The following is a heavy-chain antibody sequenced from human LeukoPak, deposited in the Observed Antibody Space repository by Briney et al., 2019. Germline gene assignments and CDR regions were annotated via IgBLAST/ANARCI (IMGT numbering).Heavy chain of an antibody. J-gene: IGHJ6*03. D-gene: IGHD3-3*01. CDR3: ARDALLGLGNYDFWSGYYTVYYYYYMDV. CDR2: INPSGGST. Sequence: ASVKVSCKASGYTFTSYYMHWVRQAPGQGLEWMGIINPSGGSTSYAQKFQGRVTMTRDMSTSTVYMELSSLRSEDTAVYYCARDALLGLGNYDFWSGYYTVYYYYYMDVWGKGTTVTVFS. V-gene: IGHV1-46*01. CDR1: GYTFTSYY.